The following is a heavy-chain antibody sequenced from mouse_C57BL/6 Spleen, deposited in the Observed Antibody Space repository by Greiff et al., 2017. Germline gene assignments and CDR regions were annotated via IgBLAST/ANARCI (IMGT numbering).Heavy chain of an antibody. CDR2: IYPGSGNT. CDR3: ARRGSSGPFAY. Sequence: VKLMESGPELVKPGASVKISCKASGYSFTSYYIHWVKQRPGQGLEWIGWIYPGSGNTKYNEKFKGKATLTADTSSSTAYMQLSSLTSEDSAVYYCARRGSSGPFAYWGQGTLVTVSA. D-gene: IGHD3-2*02. CDR1: GYSFTSYY. J-gene: IGHJ3*01. V-gene: IGHV1-66*01.